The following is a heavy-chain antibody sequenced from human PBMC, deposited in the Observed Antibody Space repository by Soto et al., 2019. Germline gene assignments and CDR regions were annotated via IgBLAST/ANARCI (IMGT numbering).Heavy chain of an antibody. CDR2: ISGSGGST. J-gene: IGHJ6*02. D-gene: IGHD1-26*01. CDR3: ARCIVGATEYYGMDV. CDR1: GFTFSSYA. V-gene: IGHV3-23*01. Sequence: GGSLRLSCAASGFTFSSYAMSWVRQAPGKGLEWVSAISGSGGSTYYADSVKGRFTISRDNSKNTLYLQMNSLRAEDTAVYYCARCIVGATEYYGMDVWGQGTTVTVSS.